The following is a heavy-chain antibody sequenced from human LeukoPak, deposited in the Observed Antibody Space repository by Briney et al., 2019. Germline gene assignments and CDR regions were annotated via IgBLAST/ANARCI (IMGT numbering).Heavy chain of an antibody. J-gene: IGHJ4*02. Sequence: GASVKVSCKASGYTFTGYYMHWVRQAPGQGLEWMGWINPNSGGTNYAKKFQGRVTMTRDTSISTAYMELSRLRSDDTAVYYCAREGHSGSSIDYWGQGTPVTVSS. V-gene: IGHV1-2*02. CDR1: GYTFTGYY. CDR3: AREGHSGSSIDY. CDR2: INPNSGGT. D-gene: IGHD1-26*01.